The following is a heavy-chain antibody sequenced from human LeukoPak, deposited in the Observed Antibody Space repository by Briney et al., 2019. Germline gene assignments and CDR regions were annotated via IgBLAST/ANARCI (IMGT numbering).Heavy chain of an antibody. CDR2: ISSSSSTI. CDR1: GFTFSSYT. CDR3: ARGGPYSGYDFFFDY. D-gene: IGHD5-12*01. Sequence: GGSLRLSCAASGFTFSSYTMNWVRQAPGKGLEWFSYISSSSSTIYYADSVKGRFTIARDKAKNSLYLQMNSLRDEDTAVYYCARGGPYSGYDFFFDYWGQGTLVTVSS. V-gene: IGHV3-48*02. J-gene: IGHJ4*02.